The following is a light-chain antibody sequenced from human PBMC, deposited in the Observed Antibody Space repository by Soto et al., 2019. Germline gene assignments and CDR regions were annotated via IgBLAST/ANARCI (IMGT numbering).Light chain of an antibody. J-gene: IGKJ4*01. CDR2: GAS. CDR3: QQNGRLPLT. CDR1: QSVSSSY. Sequence: EIVLTQSPGTLSLSPGERATLSYRASQSVSSSYLAWYQQKPGQAPRLLIYGASSRATGIPDRFSGSGSGXXXXXXXXXXXXXDFAVYYCQQNGRLPLTFGGGTKVEIK. V-gene: IGKV3-20*01.